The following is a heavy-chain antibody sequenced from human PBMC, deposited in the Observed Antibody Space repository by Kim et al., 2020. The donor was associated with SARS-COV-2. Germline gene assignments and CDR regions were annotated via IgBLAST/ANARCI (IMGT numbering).Heavy chain of an antibody. CDR2: IYYSGST. CDR3: ARRRVTIFGVVIRAGGMCV. J-gene: IGHJ6*02. CDR1: GGSISSSSYY. V-gene: IGHV4-39*01. Sequence: SETLSLTCTVSGGSISSSSYYWGWIRQPPGKGLEWIGSIYYSGSTYYNPSLKSRVTISVDTSKNQFSLKLSSVTAADTAVYYCARRRVTIFGVVIRAGGMCVWGQGATVTVSS. D-gene: IGHD3-3*01.